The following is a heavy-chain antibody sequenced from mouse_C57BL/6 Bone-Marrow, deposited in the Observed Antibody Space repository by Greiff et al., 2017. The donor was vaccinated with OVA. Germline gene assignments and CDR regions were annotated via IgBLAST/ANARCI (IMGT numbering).Heavy chain of an antibody. CDR3: ARPIYYYGSSYDWYFDV. CDR1: GFTFSDYG. V-gene: IGHV5-17*01. J-gene: IGHJ1*03. CDR2: ISSGSSTI. Sequence: EVKLVESGGGLVKPGGSLKLSCAASGFTFSDYGMHWVRQAPEKGLEWVAYISSGSSTIYYAATVKGRFTISRDNAKNTLFLQMTSLRSEDTAMYYCARPIYYYGSSYDWYFDVWGTGTTVTVSS. D-gene: IGHD1-1*01.